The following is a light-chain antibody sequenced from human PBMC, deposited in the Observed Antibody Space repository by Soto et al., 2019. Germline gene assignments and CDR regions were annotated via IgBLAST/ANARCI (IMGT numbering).Light chain of an antibody. Sequence: IVLTQSPATLYVSAGERATLSCRASQSVINYLAWYQQKPGQAPRLLIYDTSNRATGIPARFIGSGSGTDFPLIISSLDPEYFAVDYCQQRGSSGTFCQGTKVDIK. CDR2: DTS. CDR3: QQRGSSGT. J-gene: IGKJ1*01. CDR1: QSVINY. V-gene: IGKV3-11*01.